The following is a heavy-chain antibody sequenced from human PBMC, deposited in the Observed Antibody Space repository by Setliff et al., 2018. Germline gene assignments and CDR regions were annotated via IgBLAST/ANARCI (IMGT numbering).Heavy chain of an antibody. CDR3: ARGVYCSSTSCSPGLNWFDP. Sequence: SETLSLTCTVSGGSISSSSYYWGWIRQPPGKGLEWIGHIYTSGSTNYNPSLKSRVTISVDTSKNQFSLKLSSVTAADTAVYYCARGVYCSSTSCSPGLNWFDPWGQGTLVTVSS. D-gene: IGHD2-2*01. J-gene: IGHJ5*02. CDR1: GGSISSSSYY. CDR2: IYTSGST. V-gene: IGHV4-61*05.